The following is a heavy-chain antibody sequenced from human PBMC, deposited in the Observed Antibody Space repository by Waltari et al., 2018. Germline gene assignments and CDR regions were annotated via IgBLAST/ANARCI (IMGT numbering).Heavy chain of an antibody. CDR2: IYNSGST. J-gene: IGHJ6*02. CDR1: GFTFSSYS. D-gene: IGHD6-19*01. CDR3: ARASGSGWPPNYFYGMDV. V-gene: IGHV4-59*01. Sequence: VQLVESGGGLVKPGGSLRLSCAASGFTFSSYSMNWVRQAPGKGLEWIGYIYNSGSTNYNPSLETRVTISADTSKNQFSLKLRSATATDTAMYYCARASGSGWPPNYFYGMDVWGQGITVIVSS.